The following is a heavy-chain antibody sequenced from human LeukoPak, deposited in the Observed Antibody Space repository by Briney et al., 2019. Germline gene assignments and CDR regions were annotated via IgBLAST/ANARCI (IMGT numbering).Heavy chain of an antibody. D-gene: IGHD2-15*01. CDR3: ARQDIVVVVAAHYYYYYGMDV. J-gene: IGHJ6*02. V-gene: IGHV4-34*01. Sequence: PSETVSLTCAVYGGSFSGYYWSWIRQPPGKGLEWIGEINHSGSTNYNPSLKSRVTISVDTSKNQFSLKLSSVTAADTAVYYCARQDIVVVVAAHYYYYYGMDVWGQGTTVTVSS. CDR1: GGSFSGYY. CDR2: INHSGST.